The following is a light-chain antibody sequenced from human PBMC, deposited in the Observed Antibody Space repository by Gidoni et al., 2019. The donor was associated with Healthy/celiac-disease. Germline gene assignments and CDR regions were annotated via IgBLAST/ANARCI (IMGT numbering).Light chain of an antibody. J-gene: IGKJ4*01. V-gene: IGKV3-20*01. Sequence: ESVLTQSPGTLSLSPGERATLSCRASQSVSSSYLAWYQQKPGQAPRLLIYGASSRATGIPDRFSGSGSGTDFTLTISRLEPEDFAVYYCQQYGSSPPFVFGGGTKVEIK. CDR1: QSVSSSY. CDR2: GAS. CDR3: QQYGSSPPFV.